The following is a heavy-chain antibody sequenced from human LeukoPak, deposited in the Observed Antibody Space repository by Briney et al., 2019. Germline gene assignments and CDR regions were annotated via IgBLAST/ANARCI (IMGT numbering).Heavy chain of an antibody. J-gene: IGHJ5*02. CDR1: GGSFSGYY. CDR3: AKRLPLYSNYVQPRFDP. CDR2: INHSGST. Sequence: PSETLSLTCAVYGGSFSGYYWSWIRQPPGKGLEWIGEINHSGSTNYNPSLKSRVTISVDTSKNQFSLKLSSVTAADTAVYYCAKRLPLYSNYVQPRFDPWGQGTLVTVSS. D-gene: IGHD4-11*01. V-gene: IGHV4-34*01.